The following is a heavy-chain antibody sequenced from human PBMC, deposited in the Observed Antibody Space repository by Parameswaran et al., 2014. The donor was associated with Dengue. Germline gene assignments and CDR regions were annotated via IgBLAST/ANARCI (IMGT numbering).Heavy chain of an antibody. CDR2: INPNSGGT. D-gene: IGHD3-10*01. Sequence: WVRQAPGQGLEWMGWINPNSGGTNYAQKFQGWVTMTRDTSISTAYMELSRLRSDDTAVYYCARAGDAFDIWGQGTMVTVSS. V-gene: IGHV1-2*04. CDR3: ARAGDAFDI. J-gene: IGHJ3*02.